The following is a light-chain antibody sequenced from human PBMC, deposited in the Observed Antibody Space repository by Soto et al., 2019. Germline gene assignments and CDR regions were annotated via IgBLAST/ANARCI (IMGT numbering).Light chain of an antibody. CDR3: QQYNNWPRT. V-gene: IGKV3-15*01. J-gene: IGKJ1*01. CDR1: QSVSSS. Sequence: EIVRTQSPATLSVSPGERATLSCRASQSVSSSLAWYQQKPGQAPRLLIYGASTRATGIPAWFSGSGSGTEFTLTISSLQSEDFAVYYCQQYNNWPRTFGQGTKVDI. CDR2: GAS.